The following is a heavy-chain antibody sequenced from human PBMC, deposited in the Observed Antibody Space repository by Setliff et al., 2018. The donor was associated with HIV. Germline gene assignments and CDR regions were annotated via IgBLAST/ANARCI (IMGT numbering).Heavy chain of an antibody. CDR2: VKSKTDGGAT. CDR3: TTDRVTDFSHYYFDY. J-gene: IGHJ4*02. Sequence: PGGSLRLSCAASGFILSSYWMHWVRQAPGKGLEWVGRVKSKTDGGATDYAAPVKGRFIISRDESQNTVYLQMNSLKTEDTAMYYCTTDRVTDFSHYYFDYWGQGTLGTVS. V-gene: IGHV3-15*01. D-gene: IGHD2-21*02. CDR1: GFILSSYW.